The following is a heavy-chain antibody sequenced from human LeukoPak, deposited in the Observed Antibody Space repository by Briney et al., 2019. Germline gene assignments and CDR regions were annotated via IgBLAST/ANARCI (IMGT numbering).Heavy chain of an antibody. CDR3: AKAPPPPIPVPGKYYFDY. CDR2: ISGSGAGT. J-gene: IGHJ4*02. D-gene: IGHD6-19*01. V-gene: IGHV3-23*01. CDR1: GFTFSSYA. Sequence: PGGSLRLSCAASGFTFSSYAMSWVRQAPGKGLEWVSAISGSGAGTNYADSVKGRFTISRDNSKNTLYLQMNSLRAEDTAVYFCAKAPPPPIPVPGKYYFDYWGQGTLVTVSS.